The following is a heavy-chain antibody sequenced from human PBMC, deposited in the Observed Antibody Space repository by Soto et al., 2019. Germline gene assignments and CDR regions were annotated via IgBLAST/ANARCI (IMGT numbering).Heavy chain of an antibody. CDR3: GQQHFLTTSSSYAY. J-gene: IGHJ4*02. V-gene: IGHV3-23*01. CDR1: GFTFSNHG. CDR2: ISGGGETI. Sequence: EVQLSESGGGLVQPGGSLRLSCAASGFTFSNHGMSWVRQAPGKGLEWVSVISGGGETIFYADSVKGRFTISRDNSKDTLYLQMNSLRADDTAVYYCGQQHFLTTSSSYAYWGQGTLVTVSS. D-gene: IGHD3-22*01.